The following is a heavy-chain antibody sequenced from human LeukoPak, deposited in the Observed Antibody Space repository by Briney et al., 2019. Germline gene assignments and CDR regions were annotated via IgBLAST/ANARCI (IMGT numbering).Heavy chain of an antibody. J-gene: IGHJ4*02. CDR2: IDPRGNT. CDR1: GDSISSPFYY. Sequence: SETLSLTCSVSGDSISSPFYYWSWIRQPAGRGVEWIGRIDPRGNTKFSSSLKSRVAMSIDTSKNQFSLKLNSVTAADTAVYYCARGSSAARPNFDYWGQGTLVTVSS. CDR3: ARGSSAARPNFDY. D-gene: IGHD6-6*01. V-gene: IGHV4-61*02.